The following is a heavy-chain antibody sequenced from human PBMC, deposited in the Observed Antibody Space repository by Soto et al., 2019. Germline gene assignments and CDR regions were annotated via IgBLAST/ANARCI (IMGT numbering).Heavy chain of an antibody. J-gene: IGHJ4*02. D-gene: IGHD6-6*01. CDR2: IIPIFGTA. V-gene: IGHV1-69*01. CDR3: AILSSSPPNRHPPPE. Sequence: QVQLVQSGAEVKKPGSSVKVSCKASGGTFSSYAISWVRQAPGQGLEWMGGIIPIFGTANYAQKIQGRVTIAADESTSTADRGLSSVRAEDTAVYYWAILSSSPPNRHPPPEWGQGTLVTVSS. CDR1: GGTFSSYA.